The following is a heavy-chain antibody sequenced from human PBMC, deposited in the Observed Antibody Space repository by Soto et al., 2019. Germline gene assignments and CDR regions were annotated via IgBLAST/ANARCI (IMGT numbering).Heavy chain of an antibody. D-gene: IGHD4-17*01. CDR2: IRSKANSNET. V-gene: IGHV3-73*02. CDR1: GFTFSGSA. Sequence: EVQLVESGGGLVQPGGSLKLSCAASGFTFSGSAMHWVRQASGKGLEWVGRIRSKANSNETAYAASVKGRFTISRDDSKNTAYLQMNSLKTEDTDVYYCTTTVTTYWFDPWGQGTMVTVSS. J-gene: IGHJ5*02. CDR3: TTTVTTYWFDP.